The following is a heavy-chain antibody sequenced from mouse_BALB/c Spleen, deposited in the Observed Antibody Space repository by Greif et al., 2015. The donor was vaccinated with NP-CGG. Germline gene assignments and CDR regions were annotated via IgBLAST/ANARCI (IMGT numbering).Heavy chain of an antibody. CDR2: INPSNGRT. J-gene: IGHJ4*01. Sequence: VQLQQSGAELVKPGASVKLSCKASGYTFTSYWMHWVKQRPGQGLEWIGEINPSNGRTNYNEKFKSKATLTVDKSSSTAYMQLSSLTSEDSAVYYCAREGDRYDVDCAMDYWGQGTSVTVSS. CDR3: AREGDRYDVDCAMDY. V-gene: IGHV1S81*02. D-gene: IGHD2-14*01. CDR1: GYTFTSYW.